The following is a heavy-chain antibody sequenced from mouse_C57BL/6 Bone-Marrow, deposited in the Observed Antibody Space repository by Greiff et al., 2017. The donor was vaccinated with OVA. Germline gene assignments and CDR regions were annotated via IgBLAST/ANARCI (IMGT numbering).Heavy chain of an antibody. V-gene: IGHV1-47*01. D-gene: IGHD2-1*01. CDR3: ARGGNYLAWFAY. CDR1: GYTFTTYP. CDR2: FHPYNDDT. J-gene: IGHJ3*01. Sequence: VKLQESGAELVKPGASVKMSCKASGYTFTTYPIEWMKQNHGKSLEWIGNFHPYNDDTKYNEKFKGKATLTVEKSSITVYLELSRLTSDDSAVYYCARGGNYLAWFAYWGQGTLVTVSA.